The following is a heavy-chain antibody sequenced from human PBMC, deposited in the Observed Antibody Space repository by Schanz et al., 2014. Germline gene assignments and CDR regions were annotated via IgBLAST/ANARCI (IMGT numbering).Heavy chain of an antibody. Sequence: EVQLVESGGGLVKPGGSLRLSCEASEFTFSSYKMNWVRQAPGKGLEWVSSISSSGSYIHYADSVKGRFTISRDNAKNTLYLQMNSLRAEDTAVYYCARDSRPNYDFLTAYYSIDYWGQGTLDTVSS. J-gene: IGHJ4*02. CDR1: EFTFSSYK. CDR2: ISSSGSYI. CDR3: ARDSRPNYDFLTAYYSIDY. D-gene: IGHD3-9*01. V-gene: IGHV3-21*01.